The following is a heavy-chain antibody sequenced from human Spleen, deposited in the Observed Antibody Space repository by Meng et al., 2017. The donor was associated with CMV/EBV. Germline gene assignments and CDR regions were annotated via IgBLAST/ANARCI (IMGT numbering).Heavy chain of an antibody. CDR2: DIASLGTS. D-gene: IGHD5-18*01. J-gene: IGHJ4*02. V-gene: IGHV1-69*05. Sequence: SVKVSCKASGGSFSGHAISWVRQAPGQGLEWMGGDIASLGTSNYAQKYQGRLTITTDDSTNTAYMELTSLTSEDTAVYYCARSSLGYGGNMQLDFWGQGTLVTVSS. CDR3: ARSSLGYGGNMQLDF. CDR1: GGSFSGHA.